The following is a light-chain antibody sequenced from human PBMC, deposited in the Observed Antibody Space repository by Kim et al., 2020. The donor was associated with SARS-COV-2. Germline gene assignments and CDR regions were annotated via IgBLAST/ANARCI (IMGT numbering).Light chain of an antibody. CDR3: QQYAYWRA. CDR1: QSISTN. Sequence: EIVMTQSPATPSLSPGERATLSCRASQSISTNLAWFQQKPGQAPRVLIYGASARATGIPARFSGSGSGTEFTLTISNLQSEDFAVYYCQQYAYWRAFGQGTRLEI. V-gene: IGKV3-15*01. J-gene: IGKJ5*01. CDR2: GAS.